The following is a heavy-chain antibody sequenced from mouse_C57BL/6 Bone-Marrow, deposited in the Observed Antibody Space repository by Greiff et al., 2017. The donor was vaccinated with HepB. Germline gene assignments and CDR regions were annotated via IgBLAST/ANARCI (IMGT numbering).Heavy chain of an antibody. CDR2: IDPETGGT. D-gene: IGHD6-1*01. CDR3: TRFPLYYFDY. Sequence: QVQLQQSGAELVRPGASVTLSCKASGYTFTDYEMHWVKQTPVHGLEWIGAIDPETGGTAYNQKFKGKAILTADKSSSTAYMELRSLTSEYSAVYYCTRFPLYYFDYWGQGTTLTVSS. J-gene: IGHJ2*01. CDR1: GYTFTDYE. V-gene: IGHV1-15*01.